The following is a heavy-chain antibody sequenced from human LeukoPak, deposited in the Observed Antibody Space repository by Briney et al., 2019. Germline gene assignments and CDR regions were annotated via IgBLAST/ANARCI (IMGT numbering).Heavy chain of an antibody. D-gene: IGHD3-22*01. CDR2: IIPILGIA. V-gene: IGHV1-69*04. CDR3: ARSNSSGYYYRYYFDY. CDR1: GGTFSSYA. Sequence: VASVKVSCKASGGTFSSYAISWVRQAPGQGLEWMGRIIPILGIANYAQKFQGRVTITADKSTSTAYMELSSLRSEDTAVYYCARSNSSGYYYRYYFDYWGQGTLVTVSS. J-gene: IGHJ4*02.